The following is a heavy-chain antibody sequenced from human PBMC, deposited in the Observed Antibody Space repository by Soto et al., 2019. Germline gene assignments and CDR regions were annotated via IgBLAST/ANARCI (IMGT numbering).Heavy chain of an antibody. V-gene: IGHV4-30-2*01. J-gene: IGHJ4*02. D-gene: IGHD5-18*01. CDR1: GGSTGSGGYS. CDR2: IYHSGT. CDR3: ARGPYIKPSLFDY. Sequence: LQLQDPGPGPVKPSRTRSLTCAFSGGSTGSGGYSWSGTGQPPGKGLEWIGCIYHSGTSYNPSLKSRVTISLDKSKNQFSLRVTSVTAADTAVYYCARGPYIKPSLFDYWGQGNLVTVSS.